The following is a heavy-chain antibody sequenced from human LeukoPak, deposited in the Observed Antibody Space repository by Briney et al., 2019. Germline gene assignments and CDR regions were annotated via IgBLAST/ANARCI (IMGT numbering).Heavy chain of an antibody. CDR2: INHSGST. V-gene: IGHV4-34*01. D-gene: IGHD3-3*01. CDR3: ARGRKNHDFWSGSPFYYYYGMDV. J-gene: IGHJ6*02. Sequence: SETLSLTCAVYGGSFSGYYWSWIRQPPGKGLEWIGEINHSGSTNYNPSLKSRVTISVDTSKNQFSLKLSSVTAADTAVYYCARGRKNHDFWSGSPFYYYYGMDVWGQGTTVTVS. CDR1: GGSFSGYY.